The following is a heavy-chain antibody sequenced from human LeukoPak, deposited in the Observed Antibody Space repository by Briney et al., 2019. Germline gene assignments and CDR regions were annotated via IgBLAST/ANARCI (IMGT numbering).Heavy chain of an antibody. CDR1: GGSISSYY. V-gene: IGHV4-4*07. CDR2: IYTSGST. CDR3: ASGYYDSSGYFVDY. Sequence: PSETLSLTCTVSGGSISSYYWSWIRQPAGKGLEWIGRIYTSGSTYYNPSLKSRVTMSVDTSKNQFSLKLSSVTAADTAVYYCASGYYDSSGYFVDYWGQGTLVTVSS. J-gene: IGHJ4*02. D-gene: IGHD3-22*01.